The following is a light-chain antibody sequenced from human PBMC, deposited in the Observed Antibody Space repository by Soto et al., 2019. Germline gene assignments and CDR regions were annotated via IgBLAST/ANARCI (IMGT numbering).Light chain of an antibody. CDR1: QSISIY. J-gene: IGKJ1*01. Sequence: DIKMTQSPSSLSASVGDRVTITCRASQSISIYLNWYQQEPGKAPKLLIYAASSLQSGVPSRFRGSVSGTDFTLTISSLQPEDFTTYYCQQSYTPPWTFGQGTKVDIE. CDR2: AAS. V-gene: IGKV1-39*01. CDR3: QQSYTPPWT.